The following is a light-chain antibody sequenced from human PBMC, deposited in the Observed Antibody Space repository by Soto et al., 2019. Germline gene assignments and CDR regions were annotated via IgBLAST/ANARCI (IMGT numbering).Light chain of an antibody. J-gene: IGKJ1*01. Sequence: IQMTQSPSSLFASVGDRVTIACRASQGIRNNLGWYQQKPGKAPKLLIYAASSLQSGVPSRFSGSGSGTDFTLTISSLQPEDFATYYCQQSYSTPPTFGQGTKVDIK. CDR1: QGIRNN. V-gene: IGKV1-39*01. CDR3: QQSYSTPPT. CDR2: AAS.